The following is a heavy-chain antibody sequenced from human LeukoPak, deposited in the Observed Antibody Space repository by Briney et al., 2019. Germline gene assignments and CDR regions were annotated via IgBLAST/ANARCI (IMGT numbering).Heavy chain of an antibody. CDR2: IYHSGST. V-gene: IGHV4-38-2*01. D-gene: IGHD1-26*01. Sequence: SETLSLTCAVSGYSISSGYYWGWIRQPPGKGLEWIGSIYHSGSTYYNPSLKSRVTISVDTSKNQFSLKLSSVTAADTAVYYRARHAGGSYAAAFDIWGQGTMVTVSS. CDR1: GYSISSGYY. CDR3: ARHAGGSYAAAFDI. J-gene: IGHJ3*02.